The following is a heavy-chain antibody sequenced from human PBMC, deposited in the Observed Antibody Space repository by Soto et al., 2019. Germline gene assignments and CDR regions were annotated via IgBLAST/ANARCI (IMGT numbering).Heavy chain of an antibody. CDR1: GFTCSSYW. CDR3: ARAPTYYDFWSGYKYMDV. Sequence: GGSLRLSCGASGFTCSSYWMTWVRQAPGKGLEWVANIKHDGSEKYYVDSVKGRFTISRDNVKNSLYLEMNSLRAEDTAVYYCARAPTYYDFWSGYKYMDVWGKGTTVTVSS. CDR2: IKHDGSEK. D-gene: IGHD3-3*01. J-gene: IGHJ6*03. V-gene: IGHV3-7*01.